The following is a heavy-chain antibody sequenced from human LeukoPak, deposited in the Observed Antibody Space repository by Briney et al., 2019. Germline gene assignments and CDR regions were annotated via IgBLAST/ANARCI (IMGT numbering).Heavy chain of an antibody. Sequence: GGSLRLSCAASGFTFSSFAMSWVRQATGGGLEWVSLRSSSGSITYYADSVQGRFTISRDNSKNTLYLQMNSLRAEDTALYYCAKNRGMTMIGGGLDYWGQGTLVSVSS. D-gene: IGHD3-10*02. CDR3: AKNRGMTMIGGGLDY. CDR1: GFTFSSFA. J-gene: IGHJ4*02. CDR2: RSSSGSIT. V-gene: IGHV3-23*01.